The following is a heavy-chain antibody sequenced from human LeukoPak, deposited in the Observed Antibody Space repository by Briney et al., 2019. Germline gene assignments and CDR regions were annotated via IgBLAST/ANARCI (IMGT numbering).Heavy chain of an antibody. D-gene: IGHD6-6*01. J-gene: IGHJ5*02. CDR1: GYTFTSYG. V-gene: IGHV1-18*01. Sequence: ASVKVSCKASGYTFTSYGISGVRQAPGQGGEGMGWISAYNGNANYAQKLQGRVTMTTDTSTTTASMELRSLRSDDTAVYSCPRVDRQAAYSSSFDPWGQGTLVTVSS. CDR2: ISAYNGNA. CDR3: PRVDRQAAYSSSFDP.